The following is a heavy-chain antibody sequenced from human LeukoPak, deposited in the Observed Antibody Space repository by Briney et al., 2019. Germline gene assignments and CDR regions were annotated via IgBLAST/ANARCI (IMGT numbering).Heavy chain of an antibody. J-gene: IGHJ4*02. D-gene: IGHD6-13*01. Sequence: SQTLSLTCVISGDSLSSSGDAWNWIRQSPSGRLEWLGRTYQRSKWSSDYALSVRSRITVDPDTSKNQFSLQLYSVTPEDTAVYYCARGRAPAFDYWDQGTLVTVSS. V-gene: IGHV6-1*01. CDR1: GDSLSSSGDA. CDR2: TYQRSKWSS. CDR3: ARGRAPAFDY.